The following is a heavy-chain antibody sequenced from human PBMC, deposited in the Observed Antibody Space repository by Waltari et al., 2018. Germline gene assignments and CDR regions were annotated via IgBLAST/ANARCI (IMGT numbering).Heavy chain of an antibody. V-gene: IGHV3-33*06. CDR3: AKSTTFDNSGPPFDS. J-gene: IGHJ4*02. Sequence: QVHLVESGGNVVQPGTSLRLSCEASGFNFSRYGMNWVRQAPGKWLEWVAVIWFDGSNTYYADSVKGRFTVSRDNSKKTLDLHMNGLRVDDTAVYYCAKSTTFDNSGPPFDSWGQGTLVTVSS. CDR2: IWFDGSNT. D-gene: IGHD3-22*01. CDR1: GFNFSRYG.